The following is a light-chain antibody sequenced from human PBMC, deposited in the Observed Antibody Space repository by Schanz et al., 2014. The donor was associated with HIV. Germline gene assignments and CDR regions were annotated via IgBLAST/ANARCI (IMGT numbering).Light chain of an antibody. CDR1: SSDAGGYNY. J-gene: IGLJ2*01. V-gene: IGLV2-8*01. CDR2: EVA. CDR3: ASYAGSNNLV. Sequence: QSALTQPPSASGSPGQSVTISCTGTSSDAGGYNYVSWYQQHPGNAPKLLIFEVAKRPSGVPGRFSGSKSGNTASLTVSGLQAEDEADYYCASYAGSNNLVFGGGTKVTVL.